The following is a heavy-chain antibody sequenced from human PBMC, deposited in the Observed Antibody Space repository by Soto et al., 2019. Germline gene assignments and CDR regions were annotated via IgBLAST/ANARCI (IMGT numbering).Heavy chain of an antibody. V-gene: IGHV3-30-3*01. CDR1: GFTFSSYA. CDR2: ISYDGSNK. D-gene: IGHD1-26*01. Sequence: QVQLVESGGGVVQPGRSLRLSCAASGFTFSSYAMHWVRQAPGKGLEWVAVISYDGSNKYYADSVKGRFTISRDNSKNTRYLQMNSLRAEDTAVYYCARDPRAGGATPYYWGQGTLVTVSS. J-gene: IGHJ4*02. CDR3: ARDPRAGGATPYY.